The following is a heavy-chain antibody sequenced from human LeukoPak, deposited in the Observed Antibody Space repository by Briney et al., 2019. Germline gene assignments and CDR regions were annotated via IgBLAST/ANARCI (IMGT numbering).Heavy chain of an antibody. CDR3: VKGIGIVVVTAIAHAFDI. Sequence: PGGSLRLSCSASGFTFSSYAMHWVRQAPGKGLEYVSAISSNGGSTYYADSVKGRFTISRDNSKNTLYLQMSSLRAEDTAVYYCVKGIGIVVVTAIAHAFDIWGQGTMVTVSS. V-gene: IGHV3-64D*06. J-gene: IGHJ3*02. CDR2: ISSNGGST. CDR1: GFTFSSYA. D-gene: IGHD2-21*02.